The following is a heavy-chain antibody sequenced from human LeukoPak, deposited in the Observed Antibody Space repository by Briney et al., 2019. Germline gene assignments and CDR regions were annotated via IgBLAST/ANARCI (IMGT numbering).Heavy chain of an antibody. V-gene: IGHV3-48*02. Sequence: GTLSLTCAVSGGSISSSNWWSWVRQPPGKGLEWVSFISTSSGTTYYADSVKGRFTISRDDAKNSLYLQMNSLRDEDTAVYYCARVGGAQWLGIDYWGQGTLVTVSS. D-gene: IGHD6-19*01. J-gene: IGHJ4*02. CDR3: ARVGGAQWLGIDY. CDR2: ISTSSGTT. CDR1: GGSISSSN.